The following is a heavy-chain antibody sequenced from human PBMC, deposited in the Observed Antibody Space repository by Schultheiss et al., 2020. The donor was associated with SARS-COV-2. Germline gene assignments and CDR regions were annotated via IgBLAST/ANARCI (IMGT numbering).Heavy chain of an antibody. J-gene: IGHJ4*02. Sequence: ESLKISCKGSGYSFTSYWIGWVRQMPGKGLEWMGIIYPGDSDTRYSPSFQGQVTISADKSISTAYLQWSSLKASDTAMYYCAREGYYGSGSYSYFDYWGQGTLVTVSS. CDR1: GYSFTSYW. V-gene: IGHV5-51*01. D-gene: IGHD3-10*01. CDR3: AREGYYGSGSYSYFDY. CDR2: IYPGDSDT.